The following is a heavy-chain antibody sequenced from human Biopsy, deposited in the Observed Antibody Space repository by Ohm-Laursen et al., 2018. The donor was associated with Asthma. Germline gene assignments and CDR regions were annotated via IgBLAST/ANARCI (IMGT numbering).Heavy chain of an antibody. J-gene: IGHJ3*02. CDR3: ARTYFDFLTGQVHDAFAM. D-gene: IGHD3-9*01. Sequence: GASVKVSCSASGYTFTGYQMHWVRQAPGQGLGWMGRINAANGNTKYSQKFQGRLTISRDTSASTAYMDLSSLRSEDTAVYYCARTYFDFLTGQVHDAFAMWGQGTMVTVSS. CDR1: GYTFTGYQ. V-gene: IGHV1-3*01. CDR2: INAANGNT.